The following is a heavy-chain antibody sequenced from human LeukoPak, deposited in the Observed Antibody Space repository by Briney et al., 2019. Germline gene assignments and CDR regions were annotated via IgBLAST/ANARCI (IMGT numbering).Heavy chain of an antibody. CDR3: AKVPLGDYDFWSGSNWFDP. CDR1: GFTFSSYA. J-gene: IGHJ5*02. D-gene: IGHD3-3*01. Sequence: PGGTLRLSCAASGFTFSSYAMSWVRQAPGKGLEWVSAISGSGGSTYYADSVKGRFTISRDNSKNTLYLQMSSLRAEDTAVYYCAKVPLGDYDFWSGSNWFDPWGQGTLVTVSS. CDR2: ISGSGGST. V-gene: IGHV3-23*01.